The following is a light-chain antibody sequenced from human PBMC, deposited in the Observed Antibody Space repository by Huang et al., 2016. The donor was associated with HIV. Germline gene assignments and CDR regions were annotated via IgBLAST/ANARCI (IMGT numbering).Light chain of an antibody. CDR2: GAS. CDR3: QQYGSSSWA. CDR1: PSVSRSF. J-gene: IGKJ1*01. V-gene: IGKV3-20*01. Sequence: EIVLTQSPGSLSLSPGERATLSCRASPSVSRSFLAWYQQKSGQAPRLLIHGASTRATGIPDRFSGSWSGTDFTLTISRLEPEDFAVYYCQQYGSSSWAFGQGTKVEIK.